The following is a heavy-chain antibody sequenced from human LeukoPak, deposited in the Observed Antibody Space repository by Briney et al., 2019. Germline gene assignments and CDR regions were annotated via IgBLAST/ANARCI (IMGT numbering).Heavy chain of an antibody. V-gene: IGHV3-33*01. Sequence: GGSLRLSCAASGFTFSSYGMHWVRQAPRKGLEWVAVIWYDGSNKYYADPVKGRFTISRDNSKNTLYLQMNSLRAEDTAVYYCAREGCSSTSCYYPWGQGTLVTVSS. D-gene: IGHD2-2*01. CDR2: IWYDGSNK. J-gene: IGHJ5*02. CDR1: GFTFSSYG. CDR3: AREGCSSTSCYYP.